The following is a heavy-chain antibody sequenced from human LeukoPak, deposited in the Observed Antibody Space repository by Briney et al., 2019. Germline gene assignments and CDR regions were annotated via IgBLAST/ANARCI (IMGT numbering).Heavy chain of an antibody. J-gene: IGHJ3*02. Sequence: SETLSLTCTVSGGSISSYYWSWIRQPPGKGLEWIGYIYYSGSTNYNPSLKSRVTISVDTSKNQFSLKLSSVTAADTAVYYCAREYSTSSTAFDIWGQGTMVSVSS. CDR2: IYYSGST. D-gene: IGHD6-6*01. V-gene: IGHV4-59*01. CDR1: GGSISSYY. CDR3: AREYSTSSTAFDI.